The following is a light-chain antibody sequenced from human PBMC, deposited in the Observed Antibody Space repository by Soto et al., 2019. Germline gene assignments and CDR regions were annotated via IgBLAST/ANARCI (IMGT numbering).Light chain of an antibody. CDR3: QHLNDYRYT. CDR2: AAS. J-gene: IGKJ2*01. V-gene: IGKV1-9*01. Sequence: DIQLTQSPSFLSASVGDRVTITCRASQAISSSLAWYQHNPGKAPKLLIYAASTLQNGVPSNFSGSGSGTEFTLTISSLQPEDFATYYGQHLNDYRYTFGQGTKVEIK. CDR1: QAISSS.